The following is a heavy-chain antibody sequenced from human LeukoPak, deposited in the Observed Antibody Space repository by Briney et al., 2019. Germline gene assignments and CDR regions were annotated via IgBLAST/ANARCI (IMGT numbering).Heavy chain of an antibody. V-gene: IGHV3-23*01. Sequence: GGSLRLSCVASGFTFSSYAMGWVRQAAGKGLEWVSDISSSGGTTYYADSVKGRFTISRDNSKNTLYLQMNSLRAEDTAVYYCAKDGSGYYYFDYWGQGTLVTVSS. CDR2: ISSSGGTT. D-gene: IGHD3-22*01. J-gene: IGHJ4*02. CDR1: GFTFSSYA. CDR3: AKDGSGYYYFDY.